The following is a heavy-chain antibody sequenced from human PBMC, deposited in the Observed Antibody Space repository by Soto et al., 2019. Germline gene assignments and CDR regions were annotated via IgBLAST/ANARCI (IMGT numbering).Heavy chain of an antibody. Sequence: PSETLSLTCAVYGGSFNGYYRTWIRQPPGKGPEWIGDINHSGSTNYHPSLKSRVTISVDTSKNQFSLKLRSVTAADMAVFYCARAPDKYYFDSWGQGTLVTVSS. V-gene: IGHV4-34*01. CDR2: INHSGST. CDR1: GGSFNGYY. CDR3: ARAPDKYYFDS. J-gene: IGHJ4*02.